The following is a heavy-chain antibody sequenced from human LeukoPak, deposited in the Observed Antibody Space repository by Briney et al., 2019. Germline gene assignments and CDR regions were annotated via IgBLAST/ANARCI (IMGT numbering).Heavy chain of an antibody. CDR1: GFTFGDCY. V-gene: IGHV3-11*01. CDR2: ISSSGRTI. CDR3: ARDDSSSWCPDY. D-gene: IGHD6-13*01. Sequence: GGSLRLSCAASGFTFGDCYMSWIRQAPGKGLEWASYISSSGRTIYYADSVKGRFTISRDNAKNSLYLQMNSLRAEDTAVYYCARDDSSSWCPDYWGQGTLVTVSS. J-gene: IGHJ4*02.